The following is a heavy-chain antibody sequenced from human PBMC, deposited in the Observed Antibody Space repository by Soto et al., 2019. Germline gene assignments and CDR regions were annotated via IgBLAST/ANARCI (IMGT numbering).Heavy chain of an antibody. CDR3: ARESQEDIVVVVAATWFDP. J-gene: IGHJ5*02. Sequence: EVQLVESGGGLVQPGGSLRLSCAASGFTFSSYSMNWVRQAPGKGLEWVSYISSSSSTIYYADSVKGRFTISRDNAKNSLYLQMNSLRAEDTAVYYCARESQEDIVVVVAATWFDPWGQGTLVTVSS. D-gene: IGHD2-15*01. CDR2: ISSSSSTI. CDR1: GFTFSSYS. V-gene: IGHV3-48*01.